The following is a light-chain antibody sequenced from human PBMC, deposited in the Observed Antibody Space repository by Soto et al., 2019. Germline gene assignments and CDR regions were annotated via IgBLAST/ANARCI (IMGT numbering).Light chain of an antibody. V-gene: IGLV2-14*01. Sequence: QSALTQPASVSGSPGQSITISCTGTSSDVGGYNYVSWYQQHPAKAPKLMIYEVSNRPSGVSHRFSGSKSGNTASLNISGLQSEDEADYYCFSYTTSSTLVFGGGTKVTVL. J-gene: IGLJ3*02. CDR2: EVS. CDR3: FSYTTSSTLV. CDR1: SSDVGGYNY.